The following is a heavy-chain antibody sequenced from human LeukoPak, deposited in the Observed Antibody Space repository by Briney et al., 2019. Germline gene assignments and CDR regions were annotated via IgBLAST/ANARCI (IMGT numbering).Heavy chain of an antibody. J-gene: IGHJ6*02. CDR2: IYTSGGT. CDR1: GGSISSGSYY. V-gene: IGHV4-61*02. Sequence: SQTLSLTCTVSGGSISSGSYYWSWIRQPAGKGLEWIGRIYTSGGTNYNPSLKSRVTISVDTSKNQFSLKLSSVTAADTAVYYCARSDYGMDVWGQGTTVTVSS. CDR3: ARSDYGMDV.